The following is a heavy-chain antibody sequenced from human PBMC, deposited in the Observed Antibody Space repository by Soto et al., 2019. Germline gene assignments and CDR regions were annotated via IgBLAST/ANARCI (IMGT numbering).Heavy chain of an antibody. V-gene: IGHV3-48*02. D-gene: IGHD5-18*01. J-gene: IGHJ6*02. CDR2: LTGSSSSI. CDR1: GFTFRSYT. CDR3: ARVGGYGVYYGLDV. Sequence: GSLRLSCAASGFTFRSYTMNWLRQAPGKGLEWVSYLTGSSSSIYYADSVKGRFTISRDNAKNSLFLQMNSLRDEDTAVYYCARVGGYGVYYGLDVWGQGTTVTVSS.